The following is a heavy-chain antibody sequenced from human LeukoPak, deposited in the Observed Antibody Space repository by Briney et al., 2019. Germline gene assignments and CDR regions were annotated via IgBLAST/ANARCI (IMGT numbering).Heavy chain of an antibody. V-gene: IGHV4-39*01. Sequence: SETLSLTYTVSGGSISNSTYYWGWIRQPPGKGLEWIGSIYYSGNIYYNPSLKSRVTISADTSKNQLSLKLSSVTAADTAVYYCARHRSGYSYAVDYWGQGILVTVSS. CDR3: ARHRSGYSYAVDY. D-gene: IGHD5-18*01. CDR2: IYYSGNI. J-gene: IGHJ4*02. CDR1: GGSISNSTYY.